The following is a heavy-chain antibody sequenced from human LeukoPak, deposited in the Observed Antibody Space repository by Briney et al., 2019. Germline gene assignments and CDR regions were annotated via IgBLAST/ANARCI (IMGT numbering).Heavy chain of an antibody. CDR2: INPNSGGT. CDR3: ARAQKRIVVVPAAIELSYYYYGMDV. Sequence: ASAKVSCKASGYTFTGYYMHWVRQAPGQGLEWMGWINPNSGGTNYAQKFQGRVTMTRDTSISTAYMELSRLRSDDTAVYYCARAQKRIVVVPAAIELSYYYYGMDVWGQGTTVTVSS. J-gene: IGHJ6*02. CDR1: GYTFTGYY. D-gene: IGHD2-2*01. V-gene: IGHV1-2*02.